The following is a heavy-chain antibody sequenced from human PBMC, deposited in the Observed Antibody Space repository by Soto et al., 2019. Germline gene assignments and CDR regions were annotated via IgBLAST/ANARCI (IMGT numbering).Heavy chain of an antibody. CDR2: IDPSDSYT. CDR1: GYSFTSYW. CDR3: ATPLLGYSYGYLVTPVASDAFDV. D-gene: IGHD5-18*01. J-gene: IGHJ3*01. Sequence: PGESLKISCKGPGYSFTSYWISWVRQMPGKGLEWMGRIDPSDSYTNYSPSFQGHVTISADKSISTAYLQWSSLKASDTAMYYCATPLLGYSYGYLVTPVASDAFDVWGQGTMVTVSS. V-gene: IGHV5-10-1*01.